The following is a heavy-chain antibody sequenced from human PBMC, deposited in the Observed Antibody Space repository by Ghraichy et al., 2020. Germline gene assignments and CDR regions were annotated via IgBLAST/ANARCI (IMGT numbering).Heavy chain of an antibody. Sequence: GSLSLTCIVSGGSISSTSYYWGWIRQPPGKGLEWIGTIFYSGSTFYNPSLKSRVTISVDTSENQFSLKLSSVTAADTAVYYCARRVVVTATDYYFDYWGPGTLVTVSS. CDR2: IFYSGST. CDR1: GGSISSTSYY. CDR3: ARRVVVTATDYYFDY. J-gene: IGHJ4*02. D-gene: IGHD2-21*02. V-gene: IGHV4-39*07.